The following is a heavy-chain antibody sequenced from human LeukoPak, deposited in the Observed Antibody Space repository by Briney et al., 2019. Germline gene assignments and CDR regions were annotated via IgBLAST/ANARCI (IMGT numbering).Heavy chain of an antibody. J-gene: IGHJ3*02. CDR1: EFTFSNYG. V-gene: IGHV3-30*02. CDR3: ARDEDDIVLMVYAAAFDI. Sequence: GGSLRLSYAASEFTFSNYGMHWVRQAPGKGLEWVAFIRYDESNEYYADSVKGRFTISRDNAKNSLYLQMNSLRAEDTAVYYCARDEDDIVLMVYAAAFDIWGQGTMVTVSS. CDR2: IRYDESNE. D-gene: IGHD2-8*01.